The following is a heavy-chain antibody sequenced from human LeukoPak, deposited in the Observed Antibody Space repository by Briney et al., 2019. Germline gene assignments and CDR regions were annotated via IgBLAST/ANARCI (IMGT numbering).Heavy chain of an antibody. CDR2: VNGRGTST. V-gene: IGHV3-23*01. Sequence: GGSLRLSCAASGFTFSSYAMSWVRQAPGKGLEWVSAVNGRGTSTFYADSAKGRFTISRDNSKNTLYLQMNSLRAEDTAIYYCAKDLQIYSDFDSWGQGTLVTVSS. CDR1: GFTFSSYA. D-gene: IGHD6-13*01. J-gene: IGHJ4*02. CDR3: AKDLQIYSDFDS.